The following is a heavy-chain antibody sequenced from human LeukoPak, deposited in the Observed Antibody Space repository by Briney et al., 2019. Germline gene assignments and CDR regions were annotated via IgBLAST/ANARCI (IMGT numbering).Heavy chain of an antibody. CDR1: GYTFTGYY. CDR2: INPNSGGT. Sequence: GASVKVSCKASGYTFTGYYMHWVRQAPGQGLEWMGWINPNSGGTNYAQKFQGRVTMTRDTSISTAYMELSRLRSDDTAVYYCARDLEWELPYNWFDPWGQGTLVTVSS. CDR3: ARDLEWELPYNWFDP. V-gene: IGHV1-2*02. D-gene: IGHD1-26*01. J-gene: IGHJ5*02.